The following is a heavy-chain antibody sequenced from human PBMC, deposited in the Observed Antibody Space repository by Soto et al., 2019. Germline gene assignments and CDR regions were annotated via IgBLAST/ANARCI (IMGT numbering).Heavy chain of an antibody. CDR2: TYYRSKWYN. Sequence: SHTRSLPCAISGYSVSSNRAAWKLIRQSPSRGLEWLGRTYYRSKWYNDYAVSVKSRITINPDTSKNQFSLQLNSVTPEDTAVYYCARAWGFSSGWYGSFSYWGQGTLVTVSS. CDR1: GYSVSSNRAA. D-gene: IGHD6-19*01. J-gene: IGHJ4*02. CDR3: ARAWGFSSGWYGSFSY. V-gene: IGHV6-1*01.